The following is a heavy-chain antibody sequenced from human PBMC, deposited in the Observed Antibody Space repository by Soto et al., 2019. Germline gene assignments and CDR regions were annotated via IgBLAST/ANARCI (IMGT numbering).Heavy chain of an antibody. Sequence: EGQLLQSGGDLVQPGGSPRLSCAGSGLTLRSYAMTWIRQTPEKGLEWVSTISGRSAVPSYADSVNGRFTVSRDNSKNTLYLQMNSLRPDDTDIYYCAKGGPFTGGFDPWGQGTLVTVSA. D-gene: IGHD3-16*01. CDR1: GLTLRSYA. J-gene: IGHJ5*02. CDR3: AKGGPFTGGFDP. CDR2: ISGRSAVP. V-gene: IGHV3-23*01.